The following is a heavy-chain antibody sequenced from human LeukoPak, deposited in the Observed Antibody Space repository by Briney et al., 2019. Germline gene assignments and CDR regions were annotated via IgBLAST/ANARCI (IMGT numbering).Heavy chain of an antibody. CDR3: AKSPQWLVPSWFDP. CDR1: GFTLSSNA. Sequence: GGSLRLSCAASGFTLSSNAMSWVRQAPGKGLXXXXXXSGSGGATYYADSVKGRFSISRDNSKNTLYLQMNSLRAEDTAIYYCAKSPQWLVPSWFDPRGQGTLVTVSS. D-gene: IGHD6-19*01. CDR2: XSGSGGAT. J-gene: IGHJ5*02. V-gene: IGHV3-23*01.